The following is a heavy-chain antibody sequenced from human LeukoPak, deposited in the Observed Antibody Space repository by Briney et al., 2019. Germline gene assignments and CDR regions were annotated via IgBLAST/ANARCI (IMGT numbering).Heavy chain of an antibody. CDR3: ARTYDFGRGPPGDAFDN. CDR2: IRYDGSNK. CDR1: GFTFSSYG. Sequence: GGSLRLSCAASGFTFSSYGMHWVRQAPGKGLEWVAFIRYDGSNKYYADSVKGRFTISRDNAKESVFLQMNRLRVDDTAVHYCARTYDFGRGPPGDAFDNWGQGTPVTVSS. V-gene: IGHV3-30*02. J-gene: IGHJ3*02. D-gene: IGHD3-3*01.